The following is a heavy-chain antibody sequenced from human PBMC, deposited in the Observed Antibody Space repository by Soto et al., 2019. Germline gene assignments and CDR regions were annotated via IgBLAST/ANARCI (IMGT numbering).Heavy chain of an antibody. V-gene: IGHV3-49*04. CDR2: IRSKAYGGTT. CDR1: GFTFGDYA. CDR3: TRVKRRVTIFGVVIVDDAFDI. Sequence: GVLRLSCTASGFTFGDYAMSWVRQAPGKGLEWVGFIRSKAYGGTTEYAASVKGRFTISRDDSKSIAYLQMNSLKTEDTAVYYCTRVKRRVTIFGVVIVDDAFDIWGQGTMVTVSS. J-gene: IGHJ3*02. D-gene: IGHD3-3*01.